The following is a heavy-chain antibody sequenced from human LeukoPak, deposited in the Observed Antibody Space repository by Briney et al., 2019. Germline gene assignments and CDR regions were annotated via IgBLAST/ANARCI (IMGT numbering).Heavy chain of an antibody. D-gene: IGHD3-16*01. CDR1: GFTFSSYG. V-gene: IGHV3-23*01. Sequence: GGSLRLSCAASGFTFSSYGMHWVRQAPGKGLEWVAGISDSGGRTNYADSVKGRFTISRDNPKNTLYLQMNSLRAEDTAVYFCAKRGIVIRELLLIGFHKEAYYFDNWGQGSLVTVSS. CDR2: ISDSGGRT. CDR3: AKRGIVIRELLLIGFHKEAYYFDN. J-gene: IGHJ4*02.